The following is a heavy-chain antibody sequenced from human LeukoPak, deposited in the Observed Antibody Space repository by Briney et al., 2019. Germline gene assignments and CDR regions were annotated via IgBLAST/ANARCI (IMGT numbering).Heavy chain of an antibody. V-gene: IGHV3-7*03. CDR3: ARVSYSDSSAPSWGYDY. J-gene: IGHJ4*02. CDR1: GFSFSRYW. CDR2: IKQDGSEK. D-gene: IGHD3-22*01. Sequence: GGSLRLSCAASGFSFSRYWMSWVRQAPGKGLEWVASIKQDGSEKYYVDSVKGRFTISRDNVKNSLYLQMNSLRGEDTAVYYCARVSYSDSSAPSWGYDYWGQGTLVTVSS.